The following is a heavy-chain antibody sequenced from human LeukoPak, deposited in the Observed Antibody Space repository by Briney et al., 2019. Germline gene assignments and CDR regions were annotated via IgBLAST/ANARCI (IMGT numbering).Heavy chain of an antibody. D-gene: IGHD6-13*01. CDR2: IKQDGSEK. V-gene: IGHV3-7*01. Sequence: GGSLRLSCAASGFTFSSYWMSWVRQAPGKGLEWVANIKQDGSEKYYVDSVKGRFTISRDNAKNSLYLQMNSLRAEDTAVYYCARGTAGDSSSWYPYSYFDYWGQGTLVTVSS. CDR1: GFTFSSYW. J-gene: IGHJ4*02. CDR3: ARGTAGDSSSWYPYSYFDY.